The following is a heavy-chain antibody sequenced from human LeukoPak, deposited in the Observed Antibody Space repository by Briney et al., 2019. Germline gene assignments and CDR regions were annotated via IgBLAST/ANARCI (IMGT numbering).Heavy chain of an antibody. CDR3: AGCSGGSCYSRGKYGVDV. J-gene: IGHJ6*02. CDR1: GFTFSRYA. Sequence: GGSLRLSCAASGFTFSRYALHWVRQTPGKGLEWVALTSFDGSNQYYAASVKGRFTVSRDNSKNTLYLQMNSLKADDTAVYYCAGCSGGSCYSRGKYGVDVWGQGTTVIVSS. CDR2: TSFDGSNQ. V-gene: IGHV3-30-3*01. D-gene: IGHD2-15*01.